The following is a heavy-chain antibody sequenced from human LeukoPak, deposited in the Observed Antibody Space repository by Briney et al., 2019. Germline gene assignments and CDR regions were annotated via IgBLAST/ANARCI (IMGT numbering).Heavy chain of an antibody. CDR2: IIPIFGSS. Sequence: SVKVPCKASGGTFNNYAINWVRQAPGQGLEWMGGIIPIFGSSNYAQKFQGRVTITADESTTTAYMELSSLRSEDTAVYYCARVTHTELSTWFDPWGQGTLVTVSS. V-gene: IGHV1-69*13. CDR3: ARVTHTELSTWFDP. CDR1: GGTFNNYA. J-gene: IGHJ5*02. D-gene: IGHD5-18*01.